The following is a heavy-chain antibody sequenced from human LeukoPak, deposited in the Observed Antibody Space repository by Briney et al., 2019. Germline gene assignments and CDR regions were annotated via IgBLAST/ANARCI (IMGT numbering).Heavy chain of an antibody. V-gene: IGHV1-8*03. Sequence: ASVKVSCKASGYTFTSYDINWVRQATGQGLEWMGWMNPNSGNTGYAQKFQGRVTITRNTSISTAYMELSSLRSEDTAVYYCARRYYDFWSGPPLDYMDVWGKGTTVTVSS. D-gene: IGHD3-3*01. CDR2: MNPNSGNT. CDR1: GYTFTSYD. CDR3: ARRYYDFWSGPPLDYMDV. J-gene: IGHJ6*03.